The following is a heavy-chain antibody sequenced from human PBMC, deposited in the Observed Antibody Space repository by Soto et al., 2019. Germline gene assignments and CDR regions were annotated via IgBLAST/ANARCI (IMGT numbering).Heavy chain of an antibody. J-gene: IGHJ4*02. CDR1: GASIFSLY. CDR3: ERVSPGKLVDF. CDR2: IYYSGST. D-gene: IGHD6-13*01. V-gene: IGHV4-59*01. Sequence: SETLSLTCTVSGASIFSLYWTWIRQPPGKGLEWIGNIYYSGSTNYNPSLKSRVTISVDTSKNQFSLSLRSVTAADTAVYFCERVSPGKLVDFWGQGTLVTVSS.